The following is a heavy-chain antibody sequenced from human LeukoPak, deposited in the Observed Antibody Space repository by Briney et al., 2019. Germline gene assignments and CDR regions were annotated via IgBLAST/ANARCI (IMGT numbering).Heavy chain of an antibody. CDR3: AKVKTYSSGWRTYYFDY. CDR2: ISGSGGST. D-gene: IGHD6-19*01. V-gene: IGHV3-23*01. Sequence: GGSLRLPCAASGFTFSSYAMSWVRQAPGKGLEWVSAISGSGGSTYYADSVKGRFTISRDNSKNTLYLQMNSLRAEDTAVYYCAKVKTYSSGWRTYYFDYWGQGTLVTVSS. J-gene: IGHJ4*02. CDR1: GFTFSSYA.